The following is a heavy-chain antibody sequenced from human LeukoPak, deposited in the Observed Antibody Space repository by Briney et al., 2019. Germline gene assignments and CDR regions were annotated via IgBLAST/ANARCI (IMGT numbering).Heavy chain of an antibody. D-gene: IGHD3-22*01. CDR3: ARDPAITMIVVVPDAFDI. CDR1: GFTFSSYW. V-gene: IGHV3-7*01. Sequence: GGSLRLSCAASGFTFSSYWMSWVRQAPGKGLEWVANIKQDGSEKYYVDSVKGRFTISRDNAKNSLYLQMNSLRAEDTAVYYCARDPAITMIVVVPDAFDIWGQGTMVTVSS. CDR2: IKQDGSEK. J-gene: IGHJ3*02.